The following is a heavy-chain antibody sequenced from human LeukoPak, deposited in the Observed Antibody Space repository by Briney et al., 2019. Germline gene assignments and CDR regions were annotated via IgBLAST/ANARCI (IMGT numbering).Heavy chain of an antibody. V-gene: IGHV5-51*01. CDR1: GYSFTSYW. Sequence: GESLKISCKDSGYSFTSYWIGWVRQMPGKGLEWMGIIYPGDSDTRYSPSFQGQVTFSADKSINTAYLQWSSLKASDTAMYYCARHGPSSGFYYVIDYWGQGTLVTVSS. J-gene: IGHJ4*02. CDR3: ARHGPSSGFYYVIDY. CDR2: IYPGDSDT. D-gene: IGHD3-22*01.